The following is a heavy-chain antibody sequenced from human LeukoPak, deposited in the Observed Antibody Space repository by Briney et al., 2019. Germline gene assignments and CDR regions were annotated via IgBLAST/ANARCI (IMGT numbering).Heavy chain of an antibody. J-gene: IGHJ4*02. Sequence: GGSLRLSCAASGFTFSSYGMHWVRQAPGKGLEWVARISYDGSNIFYADSVKGRFTISRDNFKNTLYLQMNSLRAEDTAVYYCAKTYYYDSSGFSVDYWGQGTLVTVSS. CDR2: ISYDGSNI. D-gene: IGHD3-22*01. V-gene: IGHV3-30*18. CDR1: GFTFSSYG. CDR3: AKTYYYDSSGFSVDY.